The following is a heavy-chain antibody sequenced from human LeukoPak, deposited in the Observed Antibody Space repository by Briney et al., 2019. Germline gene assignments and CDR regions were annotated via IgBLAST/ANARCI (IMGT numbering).Heavy chain of an antibody. J-gene: IGHJ3*02. CDR3: ARPRDGYNSGAFDI. V-gene: IGHV4-59*08. CDR1: GGSISSYY. Sequence: SETLSLTCTVSGGSISSYYWSWIRQPPGKGLEWIGYIYYSGSTNYNPSIKSRVTISVDTSKNQFSLTLSSVTAADTAVYYCARPRDGYNSGAFDIWGQGTMVTVSS. CDR2: IYYSGST. D-gene: IGHD5-24*01.